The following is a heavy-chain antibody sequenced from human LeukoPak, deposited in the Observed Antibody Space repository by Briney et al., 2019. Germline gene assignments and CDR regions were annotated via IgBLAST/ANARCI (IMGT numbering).Heavy chain of an antibody. Sequence: GASVKVSCKASGYTFTGYYMHWVRQAPGQGLEWMGRINPNSGGTNYAQKLQGRVTMTTDTSTSTAYMELRSLRSDDTAVYYCARNTYYYDSSGYYEYFQHWGQGTLVTVSS. CDR3: ARNTYYYDSSGYYEYFQH. D-gene: IGHD3-22*01. CDR2: INPNSGGT. CDR1: GYTFTGYY. V-gene: IGHV1-2*06. J-gene: IGHJ1*01.